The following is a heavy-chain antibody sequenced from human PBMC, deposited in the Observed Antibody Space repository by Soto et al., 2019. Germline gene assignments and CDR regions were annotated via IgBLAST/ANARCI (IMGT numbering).Heavy chain of an antibody. D-gene: IGHD5-12*01. J-gene: IGHJ4*02. V-gene: IGHV1-69*01. CDR3: ARGPSGGGGYGGYFDY. CDR2: IIPIFGTA. Sequence: QVQLVQSGAEVKKPGSSVKVSCKASGGTFSSYAISWVRQAPGQGLEWMGGIIPIFGTANYAQKFQGRVTITADESTSTAYMELSSLSSEDTAVYYCARGPSGGGGYGGYFDYWGQGTLVTVSS. CDR1: GGTFSSYA.